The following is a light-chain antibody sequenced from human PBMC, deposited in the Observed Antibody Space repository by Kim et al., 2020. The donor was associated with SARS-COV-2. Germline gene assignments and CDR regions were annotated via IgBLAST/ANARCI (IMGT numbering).Light chain of an antibody. J-gene: IGLJ2*01. CDR2: GKN. CDR3: NSRDNNDNVL. CDR1: SLRSYY. Sequence: SSELTQDPAVSVALGQTVRITCQRDSLRSYYTTWFQQKPGQAPIVVVYGKNNRPSGIPARFSGSSSGNTASLTITGTQAGDEADYYCNSRDNNDNVLFGGGTRLTVL. V-gene: IGLV3-19*01.